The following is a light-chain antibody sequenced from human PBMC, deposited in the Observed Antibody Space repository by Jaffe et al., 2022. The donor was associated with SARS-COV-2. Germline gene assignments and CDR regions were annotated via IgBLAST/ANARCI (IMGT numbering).Light chain of an antibody. CDR2: EVS. Sequence: QSALTQPPSASGSPGQSVTISCTGTSSDVGGYNYVSWYQQHPGKAPKLVIYEVSQRPSGVPDRFSGSKSGNTASLTVSGLQPEDEADYYCSSYAGSNNLIFGGGTELTVL. CDR3: SSYAGSNNLI. J-gene: IGLJ2*01. CDR1: SSDVGGYNY. V-gene: IGLV2-8*01.